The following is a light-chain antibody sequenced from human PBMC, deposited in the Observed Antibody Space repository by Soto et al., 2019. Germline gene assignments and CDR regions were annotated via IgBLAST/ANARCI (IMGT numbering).Light chain of an antibody. V-gene: IGLV2-14*03. CDR2: DVS. CDR1: SSDVGGYNY. CDR3: SSYTSSSTLGGV. Sequence: QSVLTQPASGSGSPGQSITISCTGTSSDVGGYNYVSWYQHHPGKAPKLMIYDVSNRPSGVSNRFSGSKSGNTSSLTISGLQAEDEADYYCSSYTSSSTLGGVFGTGTKVTVL. J-gene: IGLJ1*01.